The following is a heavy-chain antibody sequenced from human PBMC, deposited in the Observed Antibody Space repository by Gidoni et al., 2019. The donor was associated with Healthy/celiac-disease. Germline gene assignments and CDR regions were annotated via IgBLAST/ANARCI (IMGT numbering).Heavy chain of an antibody. CDR1: GFPFSSYW. V-gene: IGHV3-74*01. D-gene: IGHD1-26*01. J-gene: IGHJ4*02. CDR2: INSDGSST. CDR3: ARAPGGSYYGDYFDY. Sequence: EVQLVESGGGLVQPGGSLRLSCAASGFPFSSYWMHWVRQAPGKGLVWVSRINSDGSSTSYADSVKGRFTISRDNAKNTLYLQMNSLRAEDTAVYYCARAPGGSYYGDYFDYWGQGTLVTVSS.